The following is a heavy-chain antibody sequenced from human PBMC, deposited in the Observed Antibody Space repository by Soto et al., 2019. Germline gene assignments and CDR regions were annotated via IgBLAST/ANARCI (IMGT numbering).Heavy chain of an antibody. CDR2: IIPIFGTA. CDR1: GGTFSSYA. J-gene: IGHJ6*02. V-gene: IGHV1-69*06. D-gene: IGHD3-10*01. CDR3: ARVDRDTMVRAYYHYYYAMDV. Sequence: ASVKVSCKASGGTFSSYAISWVRQAPGQGLEWMGGIIPIFGTANYAQKFQGRVTITADKSTSTAYMELSSLRSEDTAVYYCARVDRDTMVRAYYHYYYAMDVCDPGTSLTVSS.